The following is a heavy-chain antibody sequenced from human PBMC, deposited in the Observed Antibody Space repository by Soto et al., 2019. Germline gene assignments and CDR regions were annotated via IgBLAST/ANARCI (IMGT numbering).Heavy chain of an antibody. CDR1: GGSISSSNW. J-gene: IGHJ6*02. CDR2: IYHSGST. Sequence: SETLSLTCAVSGGSISSSNWWSWVRQPPRKGLEWIGEIYHSGSTNYNPSLKSRVTISVDKSKNQFSLKLSSVTAADTAVYYCARVLAAAGATYYYGMDVWGQGTTVTVSS. CDR3: ARVLAAAGATYYYGMDV. D-gene: IGHD6-13*01. V-gene: IGHV4-4*02.